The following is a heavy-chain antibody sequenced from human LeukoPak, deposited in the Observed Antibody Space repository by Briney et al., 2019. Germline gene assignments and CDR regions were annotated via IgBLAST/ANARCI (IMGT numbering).Heavy chain of an antibody. V-gene: IGHV4-38-2*02. J-gene: IGHJ4*02. CDR3: ARESNYYDTSGYYWGYFDY. D-gene: IGHD3-22*01. Sequence: SETLSLTCAVSGYSISSGYYWGWIRQPPGKGLEWIGSIYHSGSTYYNPSLKSRVTISVDTSKTQFSLKLSSVTAADTALYYCARESNYYDTSGYYWGYFDYWGQGTLVTV. CDR1: GYSISSGYY. CDR2: IYHSGST.